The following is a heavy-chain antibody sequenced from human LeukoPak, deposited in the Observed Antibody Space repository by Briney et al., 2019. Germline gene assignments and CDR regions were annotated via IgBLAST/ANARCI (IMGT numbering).Heavy chain of an antibody. Sequence: ASMKVSCKASGYTFTSYGISWVRQAPGQGLVWMGWISAYNGNTNYAQKLQGRVTMTTDTSTSTAYMELRSLRSDDTAVYYCASSKYCSGGSCYGDYYYGMDVWGQGTTVTVSS. CDR1: GYTFTSYG. CDR3: ASSKYCSGGSCYGDYYYGMDV. J-gene: IGHJ6*02. CDR2: ISAYNGNT. V-gene: IGHV1-18*01. D-gene: IGHD2-15*01.